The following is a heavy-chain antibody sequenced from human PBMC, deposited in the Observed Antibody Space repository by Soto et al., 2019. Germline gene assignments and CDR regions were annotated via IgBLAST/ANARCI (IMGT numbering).Heavy chain of an antibody. CDR2: IYYSGST. V-gene: IGHV4-31*03. J-gene: IGHJ6*02. D-gene: IGHD3-3*01. CDR3: AGLGVLRFLEWLSSYGMDV. Sequence: SETLSLTCTVSGGSISSGGYYWSWIRQHPGKGLEWIGYIYYSGSTYYNPSLKSRVTISVDTSKNQFSLKLSSVTAADTAVYYCAGLGVLRFLEWLSSYGMDVWGQGTTVTVSS. CDR1: GGSISSGGYY.